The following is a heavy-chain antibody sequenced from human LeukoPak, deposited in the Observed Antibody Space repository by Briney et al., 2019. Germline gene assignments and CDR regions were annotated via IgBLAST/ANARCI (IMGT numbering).Heavy chain of an antibody. CDR1: GLTLSSYG. Sequence: PGGSLRLSCAAPGLTLSSYGMHSVRQAPGKGLEWVAVISYDGSNKYYADSVKGRFTISRDNSKNTLYLQLNSLRAEDTAVYYCAGSSWSDYYFDYWGQGTLVTVSS. J-gene: IGHJ4*02. D-gene: IGHD6-13*01. V-gene: IGHV3-30*03. CDR3: AGSSWSDYYFDY. CDR2: ISYDGSNK.